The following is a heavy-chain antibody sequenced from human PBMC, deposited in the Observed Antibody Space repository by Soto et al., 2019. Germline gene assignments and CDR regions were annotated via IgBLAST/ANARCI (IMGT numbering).Heavy chain of an antibody. CDR2: IYYSGST. J-gene: IGHJ3*02. CDR1: GGSVSSGSYY. V-gene: IGHV4-61*01. Sequence: PSETLSLTCTVSGGSVSSGSYYWSWIRQPPGKGLEWIGYIYYSGSTNYNPSLKSRVTISVDTSKNQFSLKLSSVTAADTAVYYCARADCLGYCSGGGAFDIWGQGTMVTVSS. CDR3: ARADCLGYCSGGGAFDI. D-gene: IGHD2-15*01.